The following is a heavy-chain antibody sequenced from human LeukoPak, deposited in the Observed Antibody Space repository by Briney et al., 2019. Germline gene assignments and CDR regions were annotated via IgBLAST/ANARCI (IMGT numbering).Heavy chain of an antibody. V-gene: IGHV4-39*07. D-gene: IGHD4-23*01. CDR3: ATVRWYYYYYYYMDV. Sequence: PSETLSLTCTVSGGSISSSSYYWGWIRQPPGKGLEWIGSIYYSGSTYYNPSLKSRVTISVDTSKNQFSLKLSSVTAADTAVYYCATVRWYYYYYYYMDVWGKGTTVTVSS. J-gene: IGHJ6*03. CDR1: GGSISSSSYY. CDR2: IYYSGST.